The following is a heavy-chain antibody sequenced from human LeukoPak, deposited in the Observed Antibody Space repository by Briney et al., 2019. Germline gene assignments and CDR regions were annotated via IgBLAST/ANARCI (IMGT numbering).Heavy chain of an antibody. CDR2: IFYSGST. Sequence: SQTLSLTCTVSGGSISSGVYYWSWVRQHPGKGLEWIGYIFYSGSTYYNPSLKSRVTISVDTSENQLSLKLRSVTAADTAIYYCARTEVGATAFDIWGQGTKVTVSS. J-gene: IGHJ3*02. CDR3: ARTEVGATAFDI. V-gene: IGHV4-31*03. CDR1: GGSISSGVYY. D-gene: IGHD1-26*01.